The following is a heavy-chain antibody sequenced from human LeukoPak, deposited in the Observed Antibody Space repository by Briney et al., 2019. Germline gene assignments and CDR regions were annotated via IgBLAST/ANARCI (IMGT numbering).Heavy chain of an antibody. CDR1: GGSISSYY. V-gene: IGHV4-59*01. Sequence: TSETLSFTCTVSGGSISSYYWSWIRQPPGKGLEWIGYIYYSGSTNYNPSLKSRVTISVDTSKNQFSLKLSSVTAADTAVYYCARVPPYYDSSGYYHGPFDYWGQGTLVTVSS. CDR2: IYYSGST. J-gene: IGHJ4*02. CDR3: ARVPPYYDSSGYYHGPFDY. D-gene: IGHD3-22*01.